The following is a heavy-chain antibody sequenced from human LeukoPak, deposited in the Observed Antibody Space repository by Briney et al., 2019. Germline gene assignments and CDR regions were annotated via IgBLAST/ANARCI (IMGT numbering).Heavy chain of an antibody. J-gene: IGHJ4*02. D-gene: IGHD1-14*01. V-gene: IGHV1-69*13. CDR3: ASPTDPNLPPPDFAFDY. Sequence: SVKVSCKASGGTFSSYAISWVRQAPGQGLEWMGGIIPIFGTANYAQKFQGRVTITADESTSTAYMELSSLRSEDTAVYYCASPTDPNLPPPDFAFDYWGQGTLVTVSS. CDR2: IIPIFGTA. CDR1: GGTFSSYA.